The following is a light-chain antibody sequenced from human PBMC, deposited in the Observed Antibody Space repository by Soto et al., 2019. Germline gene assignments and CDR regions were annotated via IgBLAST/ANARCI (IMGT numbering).Light chain of an antibody. Sequence: QSALTQPASVSGSPGQSISISCSGTSRDIGAYNCVSWYLQHPGKAPKLMIYEVVNRPSGVSNRFSGSKSGNTASLTISGLQAEDEADYYCCSYADGSIYVFGTGTKVTVL. CDR3: CSYADGSIYV. J-gene: IGLJ1*01. CDR2: EVV. CDR1: SRDIGAYNC. V-gene: IGLV2-14*01.